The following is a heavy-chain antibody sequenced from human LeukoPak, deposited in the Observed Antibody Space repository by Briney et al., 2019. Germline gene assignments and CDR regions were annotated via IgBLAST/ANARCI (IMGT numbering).Heavy chain of an antibody. Sequence: PSETLSLTCTVSGGSISSGGYYWSWIRQHPGKGLEWIGYIYYSGSTYYNPSLKSRVTISVDTSKNQFSLKLSSVTAADTAVYYCARDVGDSGWYRARYMDVWGKGTTVTVSS. CDR3: ARDVGDSGWYRARYMDV. CDR2: IYYSGST. J-gene: IGHJ6*03. V-gene: IGHV4-31*03. D-gene: IGHD6-19*01. CDR1: GGSISSGGYY.